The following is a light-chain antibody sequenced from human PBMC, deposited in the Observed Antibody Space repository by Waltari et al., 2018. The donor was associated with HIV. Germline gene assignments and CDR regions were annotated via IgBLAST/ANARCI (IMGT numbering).Light chain of an antibody. CDR1: SSNIGAGYD. J-gene: IGLJ3*02. V-gene: IGLV1-40*01. CDR2: GNS. Sequence: QSVLTQPPSVSGAPGQRVTISCTGSSSNIGAGYDVHWYQQLPGTAPKLLIYGNSNRPSGVPYRFAGVKSGTSASLAITGLQAEYEADYYCQSYDSSLSGVFGGGTKLTVL. CDR3: QSYDSSLSGV.